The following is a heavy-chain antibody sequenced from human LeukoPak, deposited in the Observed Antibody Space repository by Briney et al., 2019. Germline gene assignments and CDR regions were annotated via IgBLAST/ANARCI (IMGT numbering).Heavy chain of an antibody. J-gene: IGHJ2*01. CDR3: ARCHWGWGMEYWYFDL. Sequence: SETLSLTCTVSGDFISSGDHYWNWIRQAPGKGLEWIGYIFHSGSTYYNPSLRSRLTVSLDTSNNQFSLHLNSVTPEDTAVYYCARCHWGWGMEYWYFDLWGRGTLVTVSS. CDR2: IFHSGST. V-gene: IGHV4-30-4*01. D-gene: IGHD3-16*01. CDR1: GDFISSGDHY.